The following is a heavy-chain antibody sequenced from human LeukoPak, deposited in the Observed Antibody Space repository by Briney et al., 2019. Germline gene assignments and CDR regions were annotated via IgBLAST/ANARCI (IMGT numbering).Heavy chain of an antibody. J-gene: IGHJ4*02. Sequence: GASVKVSCKTSGYNFNRYTITWVRQAPGQGLEWMGGVSTSNGATNYAENFQGRLTMTTETVTKTAYMELRRLRSGDTAIYFCARVSDTSMVTPGFDSWGQGTLVTVSS. CDR2: VSTSNGAT. CDR3: ARVSDTSMVTPGFDS. V-gene: IGHV1-18*01. CDR1: GYNFNRYT. D-gene: IGHD5-18*01.